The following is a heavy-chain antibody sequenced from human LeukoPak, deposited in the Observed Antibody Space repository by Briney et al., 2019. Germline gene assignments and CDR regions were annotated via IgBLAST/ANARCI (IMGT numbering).Heavy chain of an antibody. CDR3: ARHYYDNTGYYYLDY. CDR1: GGAVTGSTYY. CDR2: MYYSGST. J-gene: IGHJ4*02. Sequence: SETLSLTCNVSGGAVTGSTYYWAWIRQPPGKGLEWIGSMYYSGSTYYNPSLKSRVTISVDTSKNQFSLKLTSVTAADTATYYCARHYYDNTGYYYLDYWGQGNMFTVSS. D-gene: IGHD3-22*01. V-gene: IGHV4-39*01.